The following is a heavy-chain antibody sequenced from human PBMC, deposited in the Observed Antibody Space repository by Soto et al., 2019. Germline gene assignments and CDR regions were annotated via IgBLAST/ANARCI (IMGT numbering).Heavy chain of an antibody. V-gene: IGHV3-30-3*01. Sequence: QVQLVESGGGVVQPGRSLRLSCAASGFTFSIYAMHWVRQTPGTGLECVAIMSYDGSNKYYADSVKGRFTISRDNSKNTLYLQMNSLRAEDTAVYYCARDQTSITTAGGGRIDYWGQGTLVTVSS. CDR2: MSYDGSNK. J-gene: IGHJ4*02. CDR1: GFTFSIYA. D-gene: IGHD6-13*01. CDR3: ARDQTSITTAGGGRIDY.